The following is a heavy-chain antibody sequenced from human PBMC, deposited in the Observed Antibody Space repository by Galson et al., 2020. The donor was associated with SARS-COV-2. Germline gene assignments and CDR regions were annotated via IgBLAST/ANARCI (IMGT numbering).Heavy chain of an antibody. J-gene: IGHJ4*02. CDR3: TKDSGSSHDVFDS. Sequence: GESLKISCAASGFTFSSYDMIWVRRAPGKGLEWVSGISRTGRSTNYADSVKGRFTISRDNSKNILYLQMNSLRAEDTAVYYCTKDSGSSHDVFDSWGQGALVTVSS. D-gene: IGHD3-10*01. CDR2: ISRTGRST. CDR1: GFTFSSYD. V-gene: IGHV3-23*01.